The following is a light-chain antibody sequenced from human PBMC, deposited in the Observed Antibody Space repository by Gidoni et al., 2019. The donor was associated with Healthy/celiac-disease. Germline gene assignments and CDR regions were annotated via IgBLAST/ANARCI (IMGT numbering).Light chain of an antibody. CDR1: QSVSSN. V-gene: IGKV3-15*01. CDR2: GAS. J-gene: IGKJ5*01. CDR3: QQYNNWPPVT. Sequence: EIVMTQSPATLSVSPGERATLSCRASQSVSSNLAWYQQKPGQAPRLLIYGASTRATGIPGRFSGSGSGTEFTLTISSLQSEDFALYYCQQYNNWPPVTFGQXTRLEIK.